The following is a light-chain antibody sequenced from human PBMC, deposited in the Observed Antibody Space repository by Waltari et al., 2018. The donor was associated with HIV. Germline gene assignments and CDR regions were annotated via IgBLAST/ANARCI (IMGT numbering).Light chain of an antibody. CDR3: VLDMGGAWV. V-gene: IGLV8-61*01. J-gene: IGLJ3*02. CDR2: STN. CDR1: SDSVSTTHY. Sequence: QTVVTQEPSFSVSPGGTVTLTCGLRSDSVSTTHYASWYRQTPGQAPRTLIYSTNVRSSGVPARFPGYILGNKAALTITGAQADDECHYYCVLDMGGAWVFGGGTKLTVL.